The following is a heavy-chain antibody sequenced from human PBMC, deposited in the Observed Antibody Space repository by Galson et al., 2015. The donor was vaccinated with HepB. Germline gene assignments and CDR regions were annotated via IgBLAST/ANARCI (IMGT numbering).Heavy chain of an antibody. J-gene: IGHJ6*02. D-gene: IGHD3-22*01. CDR3: ARGGKVYYYDSSGYPGMDV. CDR2: IYYSGST. Sequence: SETLSLTCTVSGGSISSYYWSWIRQPPGKGLEWIGYIYYSGSTNYNPSLKSRVTISVDTSKNQFSLKLSSVTAADTAVYYCARGGKVYYYDSSGYPGMDVWGQGTTVTVSS. CDR1: GGSISSYY. V-gene: IGHV4-59*01.